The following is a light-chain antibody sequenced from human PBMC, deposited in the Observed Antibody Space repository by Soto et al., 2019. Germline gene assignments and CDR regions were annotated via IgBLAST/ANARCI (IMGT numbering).Light chain of an antibody. V-gene: IGKV3-15*01. CDR1: QSVGSA. J-gene: IGKJ4*01. Sequence: EIVMTQSPATLSVSPGETATLSCRASQSVGSAVAWYQHKPAQAPRLLIVGASIRATGVPGRFSGGRSGTEFTLAISSLQSEDFAVYYCQQYKNWPPLTFGGGTTVEIK. CDR2: GAS. CDR3: QQYKNWPPLT.